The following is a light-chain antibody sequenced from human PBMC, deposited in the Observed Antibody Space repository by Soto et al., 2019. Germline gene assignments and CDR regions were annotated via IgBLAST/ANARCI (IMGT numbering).Light chain of an antibody. CDR2: DVS. J-gene: IGLJ3*02. CDR1: SSDVGGYNY. V-gene: IGLV2-14*01. Sequence: QSALTQPASVSWSPGQSVTISCTGTSSDVGGYNYVSWYQQHPGKAPEVIIYDVSYRPSGVSNRFSGSKSGNTASLTISGLQAEDEADYYCCSYTVATTRDGRVFGGGTQLTVL. CDR3: CSYTVATTRDGRV.